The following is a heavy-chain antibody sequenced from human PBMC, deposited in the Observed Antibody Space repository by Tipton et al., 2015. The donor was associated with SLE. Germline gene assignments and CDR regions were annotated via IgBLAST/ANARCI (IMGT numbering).Heavy chain of an antibody. CDR2: IYHGGST. V-gene: IGHV4-39*07. J-gene: IGHJ4*02. Sequence: LRLSCTVSDGSISNSAYYWAWIRQPPGMGLEWIGSIYHGGSTYYNPSLKSRVTISVDTSKNQFSLKLSSVTAADTAVYYCARRGYSGYFDYWGQGTLVTVSS. D-gene: IGHD5-12*01. CDR1: DGSISNSAYY. CDR3: ARRGYSGYFDY.